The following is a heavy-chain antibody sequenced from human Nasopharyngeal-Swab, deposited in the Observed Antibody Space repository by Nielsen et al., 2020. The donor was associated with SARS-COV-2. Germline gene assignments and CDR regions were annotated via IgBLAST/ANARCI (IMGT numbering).Heavy chain of an antibody. V-gene: IGHV4-34*01. CDR1: GGSFSGYY. CDR2: INHSGST. CDR3: ARWRTVTTIFYYGMDV. D-gene: IGHD4-11*01. J-gene: IGHJ6*02. Sequence: SETLSLTCAVYGGSFSGYYCSWIRQPPGKGLEWIGEINHSGSTDYNPSPKSRVTISVDTSKNQFSLKLSSVTAADTAVYYCARWRTVTTIFYYGMDVWGQGTTVTVSS.